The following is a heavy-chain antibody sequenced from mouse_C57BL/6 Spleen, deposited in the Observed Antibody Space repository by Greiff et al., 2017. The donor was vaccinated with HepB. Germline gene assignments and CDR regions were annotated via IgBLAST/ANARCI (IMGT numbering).Heavy chain of an antibody. CDR1: GYAFSSSW. CDR2: IYPGDGDT. Sequence: VKLMESGPELVKPGASVKISCKASGYAFSSSWMNWVKQRPGNGLEWIGRIYPGDGDTNYNGKFKGKATLTADKSSSTAYMQLSSLTSEDSAVYFCAGDDYDENFDVWGTGTTVTVSS. J-gene: IGHJ1*03. D-gene: IGHD2-4*01. V-gene: IGHV1-82*01. CDR3: AGDDYDENFDV.